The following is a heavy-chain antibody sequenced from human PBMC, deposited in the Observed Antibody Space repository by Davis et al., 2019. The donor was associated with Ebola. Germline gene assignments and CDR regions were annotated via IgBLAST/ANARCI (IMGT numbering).Heavy chain of an antibody. Sequence: GESLKTSCEASGFTFSNYGLHWVRQAPGKGLEWVAVIWYDGNNKYYGDSVKGRFIISRDNAKRSLYLHMTFLSADDTAVYYCAKNLRVAPPTGTTLNAFDVWGQGTMVTVSS. V-gene: IGHV3-33*03. D-gene: IGHD1-1*01. J-gene: IGHJ3*01. CDR1: GFTFSNYG. CDR2: IWYDGNNK. CDR3: AKNLRVAPPTGTTLNAFDV.